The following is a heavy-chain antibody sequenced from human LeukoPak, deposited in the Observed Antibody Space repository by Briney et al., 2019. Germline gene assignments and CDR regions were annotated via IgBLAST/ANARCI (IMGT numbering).Heavy chain of an antibody. J-gene: IGHJ4*02. D-gene: IGHD6-19*01. CDR3: VKSGGYGLIDY. Sequence: KASETLSLTCTVSGGSISSSSYYWGWIRQPPGKGLEWIGSIYYSGSTYYNPSLKSRVTISVDTSKNQFSLRLSSVTAADTAMYYCVKSGGYGLIDYWGQGTLVTVSS. CDR2: IYYSGST. V-gene: IGHV4-39*01. CDR1: GGSISSSSYY.